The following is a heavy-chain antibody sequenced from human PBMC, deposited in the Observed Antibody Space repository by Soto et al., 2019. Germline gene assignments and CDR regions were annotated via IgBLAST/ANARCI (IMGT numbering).Heavy chain of an antibody. CDR3: AKERVIFTVEEPLGDLDV. D-gene: IGHD1-26*01. Sequence: QVQLVESGGGVVQPGRSLRLSCVASGFTFSSFGMHWVRQAPGKGLEWVAVISYDGSSKYYIDSVKCRFTISRDNSKSAMYLQRTFLTAVDTAVYFCAKERVIFTVEEPLGDLDVWSQGTTVTVSS. V-gene: IGHV3-30*18. CDR1: GFTFSSFG. CDR2: ISYDGSSK. J-gene: IGHJ6*02.